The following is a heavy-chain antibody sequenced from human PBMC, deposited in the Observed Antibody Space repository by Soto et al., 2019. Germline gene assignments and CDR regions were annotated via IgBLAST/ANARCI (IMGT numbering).Heavy chain of an antibody. J-gene: IGHJ6*02. CDR1: GFTFSSYG. CDR2: ISYDGSNK. D-gene: IGHD3-3*01. CDR3: AKAPGDFWSGYYPYVPSTGYYYYYGMDV. Sequence: GGSLRLSCAASGFTFSSYGMHWVRQAPGKGLEWVAVISYDGSNKYYADSVKGRFTISRDNSKNTLYLQMNSLRAEDTAVYYCAKAPGDFWSGYYPYVPSTGYYYYYGMDVWGQGTTVTVSS. V-gene: IGHV3-30*18.